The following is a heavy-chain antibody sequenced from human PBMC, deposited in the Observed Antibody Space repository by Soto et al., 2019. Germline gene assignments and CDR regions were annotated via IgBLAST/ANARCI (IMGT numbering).Heavy chain of an antibody. Sequence: ASAKVSCKASGYSFTDYHIHWVRQAPGQGLEWLGRINPKSGGTSTAQKFQGWVTMTTDTSISTASMELTRLTSDDTAIYYCARGDSTDCSNGVCSFFYNHDMDVWGQGTTVTV. J-gene: IGHJ6*02. V-gene: IGHV1-2*04. D-gene: IGHD2-8*01. CDR1: GYSFTDYH. CDR3: ARGDSTDCSNGVCSFFYNHDMDV. CDR2: INPKSGGT.